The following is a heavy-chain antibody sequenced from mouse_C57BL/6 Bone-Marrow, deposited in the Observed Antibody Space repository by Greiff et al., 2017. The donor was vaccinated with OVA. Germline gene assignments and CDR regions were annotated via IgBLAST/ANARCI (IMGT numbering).Heavy chain of an antibody. J-gene: IGHJ4*01. Sequence: EVKLVESGEGLVKPGGSLKLSCAASGFTFSSYAMSWVRQTPEKRLEWVAYISSGGDYLYYADTVQGRFTISRDNARNTLYLQMSSLKSEDTAMYYCTRYDYDGPYAMDYWGQGTSVTVSS. CDR1: GFTFSSYA. V-gene: IGHV5-9-1*02. CDR3: TRYDYDGPYAMDY. D-gene: IGHD2-4*01. CDR2: ISSGGDYL.